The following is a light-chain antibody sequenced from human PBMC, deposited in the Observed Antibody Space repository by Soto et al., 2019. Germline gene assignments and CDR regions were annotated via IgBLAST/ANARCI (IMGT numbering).Light chain of an antibody. CDR3: HQRSSWPHT. CDR1: QSVSSY. V-gene: IGKV3-11*01. CDR2: DAS. Sequence: EIVLTQSPATLSLSPGERATLSCRASQSVSSYLAWYQQKPDQAPRLLIYDASDRATGIPTRFSGSGSGTDFTLTVSSLEPEDFAVYYCHQRSSWPHTFGQGTKVEIK. J-gene: IGKJ1*01.